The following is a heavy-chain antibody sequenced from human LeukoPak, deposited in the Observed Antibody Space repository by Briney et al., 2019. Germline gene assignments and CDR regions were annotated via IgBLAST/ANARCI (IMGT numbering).Heavy chain of an antibody. J-gene: IGHJ4*02. CDR3: ARRWGNIVGVTYEY. Sequence: PSETLSLTCTISGSSITSVSHYWGWIRQPPGKGLGWIGDIYYTGSTYYSPSLRSRVTMSVHTSENQFSLRLNSVTAVDTAVYYCARRWGNIVGVTYEYWGQGTLVTVSS. CDR1: GSSITSVSHY. CDR2: IYYTGST. V-gene: IGHV4-39*01. D-gene: IGHD3-16*01.